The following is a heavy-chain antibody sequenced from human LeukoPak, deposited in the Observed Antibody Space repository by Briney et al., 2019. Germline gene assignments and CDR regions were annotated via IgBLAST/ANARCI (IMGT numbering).Heavy chain of an antibody. CDR1: GFTFSSYS. J-gene: IGHJ4*02. V-gene: IGHV3-21*01. CDR2: ISSSSSYI. CDR3: ARAHGYCSSTSCYFDY. Sequence: PGGSLRLSCAASGFTFSSYSMNWVRQAPGKGLEWVSSISSSSSYIYCADSVKGRFTISRDNAKNSLYLQMNSLRAEDTAVYYCARAHGYCSSTSCYFDYWGQGTLVTVSS. D-gene: IGHD2-2*03.